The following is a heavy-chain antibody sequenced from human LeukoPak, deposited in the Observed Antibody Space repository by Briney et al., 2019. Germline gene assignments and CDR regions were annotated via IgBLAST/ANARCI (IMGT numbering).Heavy chain of an antibody. D-gene: IGHD3-9*01. Sequence: GGSLRLSCAASGFTFSSYAMHWVCQAPGKGLEWVAVISYDGSNKYYADSVKGRFTISRDNSKNTLYLQMNSLRAEDTAVYYCARGLLYYDILTGYFDYWGQGTLVTVSS. V-gene: IGHV3-30*04. CDR3: ARGLLYYDILTGYFDY. CDR2: ISYDGSNK. CDR1: GFTFSSYA. J-gene: IGHJ4*02.